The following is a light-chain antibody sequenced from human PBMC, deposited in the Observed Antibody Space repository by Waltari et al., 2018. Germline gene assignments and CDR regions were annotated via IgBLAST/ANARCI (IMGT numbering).Light chain of an antibody. CDR3: LQHNSLPYT. J-gene: IGKJ2*01. CDR2: AAS. Sequence: DIQMTQSPSSLSASAGDRVTITCRASQAINTYLNWYQQKPGTAPKRLIFAASSLESGVPSRCSGSGSGTDFALIISSLQPEDFGTYYCLQHNSLPYTCGQGTKVEIK. CDR1: QAINTY. V-gene: IGKV1-17*01.